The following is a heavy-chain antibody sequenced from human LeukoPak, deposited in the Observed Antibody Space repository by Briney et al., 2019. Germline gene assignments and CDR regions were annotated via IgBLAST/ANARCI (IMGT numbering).Heavy chain of an antibody. Sequence: PGGSLRLSCAASGFTFSSYGMHWVRQAPGKGLEWVAVIWYDGSNKYYADSVKGRFTISRDNSKNTLYLQMNSLRAEDTAVYYCAREFTAYCGGDCYHHPYYWGQGTLVTVSS. CDR3: AREFTAYCGGDCYHHPYY. CDR2: IWYDGSNK. D-gene: IGHD2-21*02. J-gene: IGHJ4*02. V-gene: IGHV3-33*01. CDR1: GFTFSSYG.